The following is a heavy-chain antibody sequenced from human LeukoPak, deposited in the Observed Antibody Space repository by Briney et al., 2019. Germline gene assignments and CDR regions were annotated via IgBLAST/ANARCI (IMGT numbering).Heavy chain of an antibody. CDR2: IKFDESET. J-gene: IGHJ5*02. CDR3: AKWDFFGDYFTFDP. D-gene: IGHD2/OR15-2a*01. V-gene: IGHV3-7*01. CDR1: GFTFGRDW. Sequence: PGGSLRLSCEASGFTFGRDWMSWVRQAPGKGLEWVATIKFDESETYYVDSVKGRFAVSRDNGQNSLFLQMSSLRVKDTALYFCAKWDFFGDYFTFDPRGQGVLVIVSS.